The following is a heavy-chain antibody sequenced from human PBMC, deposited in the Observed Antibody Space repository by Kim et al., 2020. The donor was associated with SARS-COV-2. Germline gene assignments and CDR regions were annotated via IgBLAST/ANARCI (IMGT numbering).Heavy chain of an antibody. CDR2: IDYSGTT. V-gene: IGHV4-31*03. CDR1: GDSLSTGGYF. J-gene: IGHJ4*02. D-gene: IGHD7-27*01. Sequence: SETLSLTCTVSGDSLSTGGYFWSWIRQHPGKGLEWIGYIDYSGTTYYSESLKSRAALSIDTSSNQFSLRLRSVTAADTAVYYCAKTTGAQLDYWGQGTLV. CDR3: AKTTGAQLDY.